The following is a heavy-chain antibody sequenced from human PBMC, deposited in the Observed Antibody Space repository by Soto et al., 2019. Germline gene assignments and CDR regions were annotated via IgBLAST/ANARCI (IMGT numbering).Heavy chain of an antibody. D-gene: IGHD5-12*01. Sequence: EVQLVESGGGLVKPGGSLRLSCVASGFTFSTYTMSWVRQAQGKGLEWLSSIGTSTSYIYYANSVKGRFTISRDNAKNAVVLQMDSLRAEDTAMYYCARAAFTYSTMSACPHWGQGTLVTVSS. J-gene: IGHJ4*02. CDR2: IGTSTSYI. V-gene: IGHV3-21*02. CDR1: GFTFSTYT. CDR3: ARAAFTYSTMSACPH.